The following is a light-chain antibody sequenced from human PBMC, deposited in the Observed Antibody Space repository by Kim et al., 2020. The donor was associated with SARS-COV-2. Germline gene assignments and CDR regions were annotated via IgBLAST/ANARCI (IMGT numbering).Light chain of an antibody. Sequence: DIQMTQSPSTLSASVGDRVTITCRASQTISTWLAWYQQKPGKVPNLLIYLASTLESGVPSRFIGSGSGTEFTLTIDSLQPDDFATYYCQHYSRFPYTFGQGTKLEI. CDR3: QHYSRFPYT. CDR2: LAS. CDR1: QTISTW. V-gene: IGKV1-5*03. J-gene: IGKJ2*01.